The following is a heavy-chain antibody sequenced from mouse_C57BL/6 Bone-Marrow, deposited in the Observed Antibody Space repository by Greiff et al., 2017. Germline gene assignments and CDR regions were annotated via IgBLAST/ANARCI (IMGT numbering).Heavy chain of an antibody. CDR1: GFTFSDYG. CDR3: ARTLYGNYGYFDV. D-gene: IGHD2-1*01. J-gene: IGHJ1*03. CDR2: ISSGSSTI. V-gene: IGHV5-17*01. Sequence: EVKVEESGGGLVKPGGSLKLSCAASGFTFSDYGMHWVRQAPEKGLEWVAYISSGSSTIYYADTVKGRFTIYRDNAKNTLFLQMTSLRSEDTAMYYWARTLYGNYGYFDVWGTGTTVTVSS.